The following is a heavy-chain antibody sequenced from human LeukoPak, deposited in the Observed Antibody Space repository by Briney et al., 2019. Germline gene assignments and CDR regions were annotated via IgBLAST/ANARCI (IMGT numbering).Heavy chain of an antibody. J-gene: IGHJ3*02. D-gene: IGHD2-2*01. CDR2: IIPIFGTA. CDR3: ASGLIPYCSSTSCWAFDI. V-gene: IGHV1-69*13. CDR1: GYAFTNYY. Sequence: SVKVSCKSSGYAFTNYYMHWVRQAPGQGLEWMGGIIPIFGTANYAQKFQGRVTITADESTSTAYMELSSLRSEDTAVYYCASGLIPYCSSTSCWAFDIWGQGTMVTVSS.